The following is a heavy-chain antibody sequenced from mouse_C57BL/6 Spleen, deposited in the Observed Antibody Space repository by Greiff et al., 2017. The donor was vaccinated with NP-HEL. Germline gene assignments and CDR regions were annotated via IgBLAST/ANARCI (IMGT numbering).Heavy chain of an antibody. V-gene: IGHV1-55*01. Sequence: QVQLQQPGAELVKPGASVKMSCKASGYTFTSYWITWVKQRPGQGLEWIGDIYPGSGSTNYNEKFKSKATLTVDTSSSTAYMQLSSLTSEDSAVYYCARRTAQATWLDYWGQGTTLTVSS. CDR3: ARRTAQATWLDY. D-gene: IGHD3-2*02. CDR2: IYPGSGST. CDR1: GYTFTSYW. J-gene: IGHJ2*01.